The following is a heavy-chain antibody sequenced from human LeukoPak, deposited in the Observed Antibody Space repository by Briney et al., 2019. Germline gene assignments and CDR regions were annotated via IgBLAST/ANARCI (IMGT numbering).Heavy chain of an antibody. D-gene: IGHD3-3*01. V-gene: IGHV5-51*01. Sequence: GESLKISCKGSGYTFTNYWIGWVRQMPGKGLEWMGIIYPGDSDTRYSPSLQGQVTISVDTPIGTAYLQWSSLKASDTAIYYCARQNDFRLDYWGQGTLVTVSS. J-gene: IGHJ4*02. CDR3: ARQNDFRLDY. CDR2: IYPGDSDT. CDR1: GYTFTNYW.